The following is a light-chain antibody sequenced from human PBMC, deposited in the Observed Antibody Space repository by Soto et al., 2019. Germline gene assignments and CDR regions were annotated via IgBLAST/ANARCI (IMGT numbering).Light chain of an antibody. CDR2: GVV. Sequence: QSALTQPRSVSGSPGQSVTISCTGTGNDVGAYNYVSWYQQHPGRPPKLLIYGVVRWPSGVPDRFSGSKSGNTASLTISGLQAEDEADYYCGTWDNSLSAVFGGGTKLTVL. CDR1: GNDVGAYNY. J-gene: IGLJ2*01. CDR3: GTWDNSLSAV. V-gene: IGLV2-11*01.